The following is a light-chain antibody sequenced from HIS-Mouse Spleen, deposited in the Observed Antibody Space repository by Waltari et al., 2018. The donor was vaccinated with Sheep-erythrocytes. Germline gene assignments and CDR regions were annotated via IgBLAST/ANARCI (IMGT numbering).Light chain of an antibody. Sequence: QSALTQPPSASGSPRQSGTISCSGTSSHVGGYNYVSWYQQHPGKAPKLILYEVSNRPSGVPDRFSGYKSGSTASLTVSGLQAEDEADYYCSSYAGSNNWVFGGGTKLTVL. CDR3: SSYAGSNNWV. J-gene: IGLJ3*02. CDR2: EVS. CDR1: SSHVGGYNY. V-gene: IGLV2-8*01.